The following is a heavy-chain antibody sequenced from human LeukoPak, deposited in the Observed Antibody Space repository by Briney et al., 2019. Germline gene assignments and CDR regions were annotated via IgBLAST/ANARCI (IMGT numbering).Heavy chain of an antibody. J-gene: IGHJ4*02. CDR3: ARDSYDSSGYPSFGY. D-gene: IGHD3-22*01. Sequence: GGSLRLSCAASGFTLTTYSMNWVRQAPGKGLEWVSSISSSSSYIYYADSVKGRFTISRDNAKNSLYLQMNSLTAEDTALYYCARDSYDSSGYPSFGYWGQGTLVTVSS. CDR2: ISSSSSYI. CDR1: GFTLTTYS. V-gene: IGHV3-21*01.